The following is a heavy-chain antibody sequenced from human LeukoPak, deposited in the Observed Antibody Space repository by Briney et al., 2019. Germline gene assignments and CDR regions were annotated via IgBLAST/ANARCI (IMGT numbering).Heavy chain of an antibody. V-gene: IGHV1-24*01. CDR3: ATGLFFQVDTAMATVPYFDY. D-gene: IGHD5-18*01. J-gene: IGHJ4*02. Sequence: ASVKVSCKVSVYTLTELSMHWVRQAPGKGLEWMGGFDPEDGETIYAQKFQGRVTMTEDTSTDTAYMELSSLRSEDTAVYYCATGLFFQVDTAMATVPYFDYWGQGTLVTVSS. CDR2: FDPEDGET. CDR1: VYTLTELS.